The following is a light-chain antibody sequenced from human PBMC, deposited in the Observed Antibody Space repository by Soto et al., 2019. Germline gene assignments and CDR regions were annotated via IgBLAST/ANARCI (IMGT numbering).Light chain of an antibody. CDR1: SSDVGGYNY. CDR2: EVS. CDR3: SSYTSSNTWV. Sequence: QSALTQPASVSGSPGQSITISCTGTSSDVGGYNYVSWYQQHPGKAPKVMIYEVSNRPSGVSNRFSGSKSGNTASLTISGLQAEDEADYYCSSYTSSNTWVFGGGTKFTVL. V-gene: IGLV2-14*01. J-gene: IGLJ3*02.